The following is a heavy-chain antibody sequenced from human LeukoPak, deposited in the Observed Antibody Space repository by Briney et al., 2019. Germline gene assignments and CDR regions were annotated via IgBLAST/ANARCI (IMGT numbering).Heavy chain of an antibody. J-gene: IGHJ6*02. CDR2: IIPILGIA. CDR1: GGTFSSYA. CDR3: ARSGYSGYDPYYYYGMDV. V-gene: IGHV1-69*04. Sequence: GASVKVSCKASGGTFSSYAISWVRQAPGQGLEWMGRIIPILGIANYAQKFQGRVTITADKSTSTAYMELGSLRSEDTAVYYCARSGYSGYDPYYYYGMDVWDQGTTVTVSS. D-gene: IGHD5-12*01.